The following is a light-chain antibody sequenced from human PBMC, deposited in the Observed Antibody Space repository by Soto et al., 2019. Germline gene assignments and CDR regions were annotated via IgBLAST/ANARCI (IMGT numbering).Light chain of an antibody. J-gene: IGKJ4*01. CDR1: QSVTSSY. Sequence: EIVLTQSPGTLSLSPGERATLSCRASQSVTSSYLAWYQQKPGQAPRLLIYGASSRATGIPDRFSGSGSGTDFTLTISRLEPEDFAVYYCQQYGNSPLTCGGGTKVEIK. CDR2: GAS. CDR3: QQYGNSPLT. V-gene: IGKV3-20*01.